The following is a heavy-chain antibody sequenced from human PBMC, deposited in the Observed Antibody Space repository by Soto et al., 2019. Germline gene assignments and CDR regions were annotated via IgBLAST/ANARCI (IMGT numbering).Heavy chain of an antibody. CDR3: ASAGARPQLPQIQYYYYYGMDV. V-gene: IGHV4-59*01. CDR1: GGSISSYY. Sequence: SETLSLTCTVSGGSISSYYWSWIRQPPGKGLEWIGYIYYSGSTNYNPSLKSRVTISVDTSKNQFSLKLSSVTAADTAVYYCASAGARPQLPQIQYYYYYGMDVWGQGTTVTVS. D-gene: IGHD6-6*01. CDR2: IYYSGST. J-gene: IGHJ6*02.